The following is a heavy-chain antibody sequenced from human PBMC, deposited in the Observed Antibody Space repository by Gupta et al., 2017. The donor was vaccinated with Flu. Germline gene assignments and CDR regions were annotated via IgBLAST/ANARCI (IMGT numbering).Heavy chain of an antibody. CDR3: PRIPGSICNFAIYR. CDR2: MRSKPNKYAT. V-gene: IGHV3-73*02. J-gene: IGHJ3*01. Sequence: EGKQVESGAGSVQPGGSLKLSSDAYGLTFSTFTIQWVRKAPGKGLEWLGRMRSKPNKYATATAASAKGRCTSTRDASESTALLLQKQLRLEETALHHRPRIPGSICNFAIYRGGQGT. CDR1: GLTFSTFT. D-gene: IGHD2-21*01.